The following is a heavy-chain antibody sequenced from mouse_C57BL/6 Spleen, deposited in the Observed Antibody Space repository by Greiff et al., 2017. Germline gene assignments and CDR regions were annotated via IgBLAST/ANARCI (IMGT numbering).Heavy chain of an antibody. CDR3: ARRGTTVVYWYCDV. Sequence: EVMLVESGGGLVKPGGSLKLSCAASGFTFSDYGMHWVRQAPEKGLEWVAYISSGSSTIYYADTVKGRFTISRDNAKNTLFLQRASLRSEDTAMYYCARRGTTVVYWYCDVGGTGTTVTVSS. CDR2: ISSGSSTI. D-gene: IGHD1-1*01. CDR1: GFTFSDYG. V-gene: IGHV5-17*01. J-gene: IGHJ1*03.